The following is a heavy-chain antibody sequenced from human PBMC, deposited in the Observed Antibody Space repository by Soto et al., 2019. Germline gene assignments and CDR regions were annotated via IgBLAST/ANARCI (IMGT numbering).Heavy chain of an antibody. D-gene: IGHD2-2*01. V-gene: IGHV3-64*01. CDR2: IRSNGSST. J-gene: IGHJ4*02. CDR3: ARGALGYCSSTSCPGDY. Sequence: EVQLVESGGGLVQPGGSLRLSCAASGFTFSSYAMHWVRQAQGKGLEYVSAIRSNGSSTYYANSVKGRFTISRDNYKHRLYLEMGSLRAEDMAVYYCARGALGYCSSTSCPGDYWGQGTLVTGFS. CDR1: GFTFSSYA.